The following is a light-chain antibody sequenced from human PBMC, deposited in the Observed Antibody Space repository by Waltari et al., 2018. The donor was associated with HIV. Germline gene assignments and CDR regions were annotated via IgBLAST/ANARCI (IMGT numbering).Light chain of an antibody. V-gene: IGLV1-47*01. CDR2: GLN. Sequence: QSVLTQPPSASGTPGQRVTIACSGSPSNIGRKYVHWYTHLSGTAPRLLIYGLNERPSGVSDRFSGSKSGTSASLAISGLRSENEGDYSCAAWDDNLGGPVFGGGTQRTVL. CDR3: AAWDDNLGGPV. CDR1: PSNIGRKY. J-gene: IGLJ7*01.